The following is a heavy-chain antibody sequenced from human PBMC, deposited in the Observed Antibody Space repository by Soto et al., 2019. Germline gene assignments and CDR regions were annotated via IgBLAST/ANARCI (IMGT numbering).Heavy chain of an antibody. D-gene: IGHD4-17*01. V-gene: IGHV5-51*01. Sequence: PGESLKISCKGSGYSFSDYWIGWVRQMPGKGLEWMGIIYPSDSDTRYSPSFQGQVTISADQSINTAYLQWDSLKASDTAIYYCARPANTVADHFDLWGQGTPVTVSS. CDR2: IYPSDSDT. CDR3: ARPANTVADHFDL. J-gene: IGHJ4*02. CDR1: GYSFSDYW.